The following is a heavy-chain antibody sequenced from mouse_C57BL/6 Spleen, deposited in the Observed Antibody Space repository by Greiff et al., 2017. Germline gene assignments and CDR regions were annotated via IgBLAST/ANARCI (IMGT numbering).Heavy chain of an antibody. Sequence: VQLQQSGPELVKPGASVKISCKASGYAFSSSGMNWVKQRPGKGLEWIGRIYPGDGDTNYNGKFKGKATLTADKSSSTAYMQLSSLTSEDSAVYFCARSGDYYAMDCWGQGTSVTVSS. CDR3: ARSGDYYAMDC. J-gene: IGHJ4*01. CDR1: GYAFSSSG. V-gene: IGHV1-82*01. CDR2: IYPGDGDT. D-gene: IGHD3-1*01.